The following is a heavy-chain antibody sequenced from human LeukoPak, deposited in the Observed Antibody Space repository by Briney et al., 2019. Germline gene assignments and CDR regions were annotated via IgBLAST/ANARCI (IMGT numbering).Heavy chain of an antibody. CDR2: ISRSSTTI. CDR3: ARDPPLVSGPVHYYYYMDV. Sequence: GGSLRLSCAASGFTFSSYSMNWVRQAPGKGLEWVSYISRSSTTIYYTDSVRGRFIISRDNTRNSLYLQMNSLRAEDTAVYYCARDPPLVSGPVHYYYYMDVWGKGTTVTVSS. CDR1: GFTFSSYS. J-gene: IGHJ6*03. D-gene: IGHD5/OR15-5a*01. V-gene: IGHV3-48*04.